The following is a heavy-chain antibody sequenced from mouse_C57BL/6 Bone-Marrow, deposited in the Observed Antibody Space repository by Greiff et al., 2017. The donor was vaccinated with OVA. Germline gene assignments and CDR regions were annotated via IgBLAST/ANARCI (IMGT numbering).Heavy chain of an antibody. Sequence: DVKLQESGPELVKPGASVKISCKASGYTFTDYNMDWVKQSHGKSLEWIGDINPNNGGTIYNQKFKGKATLTVDKSSSTAYMELRSLTSEDTAVYYCAALTTEGDYWGQGTTLTVSS. CDR2: INPNNGGT. V-gene: IGHV1-18*01. D-gene: IGHD6-1*01. CDR1: GYTFTDYN. J-gene: IGHJ2*01. CDR3: AALTTEGDY.